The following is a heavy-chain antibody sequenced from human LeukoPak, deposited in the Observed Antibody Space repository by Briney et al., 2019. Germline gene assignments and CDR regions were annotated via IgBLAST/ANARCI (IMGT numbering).Heavy chain of an antibody. Sequence: ASVKVSCKASGYSFTNYYIYWVRQAPGQGLEWMGWISPNTGDTNSAQRFQGRVTMTRDTSIRTAHMELSRLTSDDTAVYYCANGMASSGWNLDYWGQGTLVTVSS. J-gene: IGHJ4*02. CDR1: GYSFTNYY. D-gene: IGHD6-19*01. CDR3: ANGMASSGWNLDY. CDR2: ISPNTGDT. V-gene: IGHV1-2*02.